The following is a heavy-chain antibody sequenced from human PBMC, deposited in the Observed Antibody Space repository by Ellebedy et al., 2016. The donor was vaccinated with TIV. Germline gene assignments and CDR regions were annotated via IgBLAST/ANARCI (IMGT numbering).Heavy chain of an antibody. CDR1: GFTFSSYW. CDR3: ARRSSGYCVGVKCTTDFDY. V-gene: IGHV3-74*01. CDR2: INSDGSST. Sequence: GGSLRLXXAASGFTFSSYWMHWVRQAPGKGLVWVSRINSDGSSTSYADSVKGRFTISRDNAKNTLYLQMDSLRAEDTGVYYCARRSSGYCVGVKCTTDFDYWGRGTLVTVSS. D-gene: IGHD2-2*03. J-gene: IGHJ4*02.